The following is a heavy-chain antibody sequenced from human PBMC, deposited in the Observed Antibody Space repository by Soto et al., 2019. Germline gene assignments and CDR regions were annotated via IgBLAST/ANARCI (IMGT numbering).Heavy chain of an antibody. J-gene: IGHJ4*02. D-gene: IGHD3-22*01. V-gene: IGHV4-59*01. CDR1: GGSISSYY. CDR3: ARGSYDSSTYYYEPFDS. Sequence: SETLSLTFTVSGGSISSYYWSWIRQPPGKGLEWIGYIYYGTTNYNPALKSRVTISVDTSKDQFSLKLSSVTAADTAVYFCARGSYDSSTYYYEPFDSWGQGTLVT. CDR2: IYYGTT.